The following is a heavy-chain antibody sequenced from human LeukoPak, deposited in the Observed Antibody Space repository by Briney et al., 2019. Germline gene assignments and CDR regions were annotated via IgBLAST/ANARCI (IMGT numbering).Heavy chain of an antibody. CDR2: IAYDGSNK. J-gene: IGHJ4*02. V-gene: IGHV3-30-3*02. D-gene: IGHD3-10*01. CDR3: AKRYYYGSGSSDY. Sequence: GGSLRLSCAVSGFTFSSYAMHWVRQAPGKGLEWVAVIAYDGSNKYYRDSVKGRFTISRDNSKSTLYLQMNSLTAEDTAVYYCAKRYYYGSGSSDYWGQGTLVTVSS. CDR1: GFTFSSYA.